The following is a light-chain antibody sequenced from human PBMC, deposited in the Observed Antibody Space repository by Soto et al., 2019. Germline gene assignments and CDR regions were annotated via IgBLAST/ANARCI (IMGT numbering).Light chain of an antibody. CDR3: SSYTNIGALV. V-gene: IGLV2-14*01. J-gene: IGLJ2*01. CDR1: SSDVGRYNF. CDR2: DVS. Sequence: QSVLTQPASVSGSPGQSITISCTGTSSDVGRYNFVSWYQQYPGKAPKLMIYDVSDRPSGISNRFSGSKSGNTASLTISGLQAEDEADYYCSSYTNIGALVFGGGTQLTVL.